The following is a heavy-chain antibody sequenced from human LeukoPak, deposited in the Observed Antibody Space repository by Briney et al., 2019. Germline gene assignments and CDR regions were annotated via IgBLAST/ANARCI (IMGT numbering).Heavy chain of an antibody. D-gene: IGHD3-9*01. V-gene: IGHV3-48*03. Sequence: GGSLRLSCAASGFIFSNYEMNWVRQAPGKGLEWVSYISSGGSTRYYTDSVKGRFTISRDNAKNSLYLQMNSLRAEDTAVYYCARDFERPYWGQGTLVTVSS. CDR3: ARDFERPY. CDR2: ISSGGSTR. J-gene: IGHJ4*02. CDR1: GFIFSNYE.